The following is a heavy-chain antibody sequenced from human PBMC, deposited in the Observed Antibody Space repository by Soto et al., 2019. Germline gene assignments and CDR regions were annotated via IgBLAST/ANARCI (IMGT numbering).Heavy chain of an antibody. CDR1: GGSISSYY. V-gene: IGHV4-59*01. CDR3: AGDYIWGSYRSYYMDV. D-gene: IGHD3-16*02. CDR2: IYYSGST. Sequence: SETLSLTCTVSGGSISSYYWSWIRQPPGKGLEWIGYIYYSGSTNYNPSLKSRVTISVDTSKNQFSLKLSSVTAADTAVYYCAGDYIWGSYRSYYMDVWGKGTTVTVSS. J-gene: IGHJ6*03.